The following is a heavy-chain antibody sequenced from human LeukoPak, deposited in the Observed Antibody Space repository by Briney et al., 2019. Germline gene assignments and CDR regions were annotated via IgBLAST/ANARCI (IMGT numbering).Heavy chain of an antibody. CDR1: GYTFTSYD. J-gene: IGHJ4*02. CDR3: ARGTKYSSSSSWDFDY. CDR2: RNANSGNT. Sequence: ASVKVSCKASGYTFTSYDINWVRLATGQGLEWMGWRNANSGNTGYAQKFQGRVTMTRNTSISTAYMELSSLRSEDTAVYYCARGTKYSSSSSWDFDYWGQGTLVTVSS. D-gene: IGHD6-13*01. V-gene: IGHV1-8*01.